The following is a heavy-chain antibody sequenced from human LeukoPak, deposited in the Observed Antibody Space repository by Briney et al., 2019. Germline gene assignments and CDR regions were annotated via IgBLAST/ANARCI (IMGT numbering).Heavy chain of an antibody. Sequence: SETLSLTCTVSGGSISSSSYYWGWIRQPPGKGLEWIGSIYYSGSTYYNPSLKSRVTISVDTSKNQFSLKLSSVTAADTAVYYCARGTYYYDSSGYYMNWGQGTLVTVSS. V-gene: IGHV4-39*07. CDR1: GGSISSSSYY. J-gene: IGHJ4*02. CDR2: IYYSGST. CDR3: ARGTYYYDSSGYYMN. D-gene: IGHD3-22*01.